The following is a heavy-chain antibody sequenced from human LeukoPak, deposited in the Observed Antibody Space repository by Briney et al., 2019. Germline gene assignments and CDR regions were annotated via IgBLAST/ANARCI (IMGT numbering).Heavy chain of an antibody. V-gene: IGHV3-23*01. J-gene: IGHJ6*02. Sequence: GGSLRLSCAASGFTFSSYAMSWVRQAPGMGLEWVSAISGSGGSTYYADSVKGRFTISRDNSKNTLYLQMNSLRAEDTSVYYCARDGQWEPGPYFYGMDVWGQGTTVTVSS. CDR2: ISGSGGST. CDR3: ARDGQWEPGPYFYGMDV. CDR1: GFTFSSYA. D-gene: IGHD1-26*01.